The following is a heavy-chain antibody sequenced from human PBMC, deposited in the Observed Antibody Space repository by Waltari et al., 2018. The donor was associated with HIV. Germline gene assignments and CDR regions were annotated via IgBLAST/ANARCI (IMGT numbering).Heavy chain of an antibody. CDR2: ISYDGRHI. J-gene: IGHJ4*01. CDR1: GFTFDNYG. CDR3: AKEGWDLLEFGYYFDS. Sequence: QVQLVESGGGVVQPGGSLRLSCLASGFTFDNYGIPWVRQAPGKGLDWVASISYDGRHIYYADSVNGRFTISRDNSKNTVYLQMTSLRPEDTTVYSCAKEGWDLLEFGYYFDSWGQGTLVTVSS. D-gene: IGHD1-26*01. V-gene: IGHV3-30*18.